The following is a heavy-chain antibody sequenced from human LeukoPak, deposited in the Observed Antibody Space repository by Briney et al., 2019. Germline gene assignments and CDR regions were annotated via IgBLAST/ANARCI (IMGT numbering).Heavy chain of an antibody. CDR2: TYYRSKWYN. J-gene: IGHJ6*02. D-gene: IGHD3-22*01. CDR3: AKDGYYYDSNQYYGMDV. Sequence: SQTLSLTCAISGDSVSSNSAAWNWIRQSPSRGLEWLGRTYYRSKWYNDYAVSVKSRITINPDASKNQFSLQLNSVTPEDTAVYYCAKDGYYYDSNQYYGMDVWGQGTTVTVSS. V-gene: IGHV6-1*01. CDR1: GDSVSSNSAA.